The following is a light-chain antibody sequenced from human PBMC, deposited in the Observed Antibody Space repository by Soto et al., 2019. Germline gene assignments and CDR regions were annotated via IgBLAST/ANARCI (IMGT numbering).Light chain of an antibody. V-gene: IGKV3-15*01. CDR3: QHCNHGHHT. J-gene: IGKJ2*01. CDR2: DAS. CDR1: QSVSSH. Sequence: IVMTQSPATLSVSTGERATLSCRASQSVSSHLACHQQKPGQPPRLLIYDASTRATGIPARFSGSVSGTEFILTISSLQYDDCAVYYCQHCNHGHHTFGQGTTLASK.